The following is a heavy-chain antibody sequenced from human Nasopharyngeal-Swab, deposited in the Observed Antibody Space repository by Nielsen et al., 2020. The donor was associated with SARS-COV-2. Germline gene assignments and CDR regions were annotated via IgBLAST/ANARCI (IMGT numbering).Heavy chain of an antibody. V-gene: IGHV1-8*01. J-gene: IGHJ6*02. Sequence: ASVKVSCKASGYNFTTYDFNWVRQATGQGLEWMGWMNPNSGNTGYAQKFQGRVTMTRNTSISTAYMELSSLRSEDTAVYYCAREGYCSGGSHLLCFYYGMDVWGQGTTVTVSS. D-gene: IGHD2-15*01. CDR1: GYNFTTYD. CDR3: AREGYCSGGSHLLCFYYGMDV. CDR2: MNPNSGNT.